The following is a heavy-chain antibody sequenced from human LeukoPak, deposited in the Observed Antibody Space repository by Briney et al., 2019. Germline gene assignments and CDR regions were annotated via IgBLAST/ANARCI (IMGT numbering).Heavy chain of an antibody. CDR3: ARVVPAAMNYYYYYMDV. CDR1: GYSISSGYY. Sequence: SETLSLTCAVAGYSISSGYYWGWIRQPPGKGLEWIGTIYQSGSTNYNPSLKSRVTISVDTSKNQFSLKLSSLTAADTAVYYCARVVPAAMNYYYYYMDVWGKGTTVTVSS. CDR2: IYQSGST. D-gene: IGHD2-2*01. J-gene: IGHJ6*03. V-gene: IGHV4-38-2*01.